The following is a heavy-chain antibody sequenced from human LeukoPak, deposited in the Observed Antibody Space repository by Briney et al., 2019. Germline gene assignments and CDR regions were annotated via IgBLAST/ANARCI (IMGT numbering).Heavy chain of an antibody. CDR3: ARDRIQLWSIAEYYFDY. CDR2: NNPNSGGT. D-gene: IGHD5-18*01. V-gene: IGHV1-2*02. CDR1: GYTFTGYY. J-gene: IGHJ4*02. Sequence: GASVKVSCKASGYTFTGYYMHWVRQAPGQGLEWMGWNNPNSGGTNYAQKFQGRVTMNRDTSISAAYMELSRLRSDDTAVYYFARDRIQLWSIAEYYFDYWGQGTLVTVSS.